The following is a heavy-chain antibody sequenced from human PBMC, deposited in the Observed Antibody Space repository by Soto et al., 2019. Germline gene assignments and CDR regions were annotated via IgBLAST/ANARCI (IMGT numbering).Heavy chain of an antibody. Sequence: SETLSLTCTVSGGSISSGGYYWSWIRQHPGKGLEWIGYIYYSGSTYYNPSLKSRVTISVDTSKNQFSLKLSSVTAADTAVYYCATLATVTYGMDVWGQGTTVTVSS. CDR1: GGSISSGGYY. CDR3: ATLATVTYGMDV. J-gene: IGHJ6*02. D-gene: IGHD4-17*01. V-gene: IGHV4-31*03. CDR2: IYYSGST.